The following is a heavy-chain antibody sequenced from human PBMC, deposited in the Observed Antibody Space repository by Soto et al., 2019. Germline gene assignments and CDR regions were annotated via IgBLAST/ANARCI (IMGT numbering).Heavy chain of an antibody. J-gene: IGHJ5*02. CDR3: AKRGDYDFWSGRYNWFDP. Sequence: SLRLSCAASGXTFSSDAMSWVRQAPGKGREWVSAISCSGGSTYSADSVKGRFTIARDNSTNTMYLQMNSLRAEDLAVYYCAKRGDYDFWSGRYNWFDPWGQGTLVTVSS. V-gene: IGHV3-23*01. CDR2: ISCSGGST. D-gene: IGHD3-3*01. CDR1: GXTFSSDA.